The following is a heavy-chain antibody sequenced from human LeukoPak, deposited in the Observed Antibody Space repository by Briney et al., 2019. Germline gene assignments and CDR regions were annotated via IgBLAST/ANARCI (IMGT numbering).Heavy chain of an antibody. CDR1: GGSISSYY. CDR2: IYYSGST. Sequence: SETLSLTCTVPGGSISSYYWSWIRQPPGKGLEWIGYIYYSGSTNYNPSLKSRVTISVDTSKNQFSLKLSSVTAADTAVYYCARYSSSRYGYYYYYMDVWGKGTTVTVSS. J-gene: IGHJ6*03. V-gene: IGHV4-59*01. D-gene: IGHD6-13*01. CDR3: ARYSSSRYGYYYYYMDV.